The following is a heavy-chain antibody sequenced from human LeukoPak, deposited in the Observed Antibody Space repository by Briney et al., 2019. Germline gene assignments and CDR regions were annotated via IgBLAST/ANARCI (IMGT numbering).Heavy chain of an antibody. J-gene: IGHJ4*02. CDR3: ASHYYYDTFTYYERAPG. D-gene: IGHD3-22*01. CDR2: IIPILGIA. Sequence: KVSCKASGGTFSSYAISWVRQAPGQGLEWMGRIIPILGIANYAQKFQGRVTITADKSTSTAYMELSSLRSEDTAMYYCASHYYYDTFTYYERAPGWGQGTLVTVSS. V-gene: IGHV1-69*04. CDR1: GGTFSSYA.